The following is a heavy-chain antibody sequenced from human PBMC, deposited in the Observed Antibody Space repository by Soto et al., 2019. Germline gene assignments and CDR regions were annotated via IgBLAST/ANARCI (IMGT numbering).Heavy chain of an antibody. J-gene: IGHJ6*02. CDR3: ARGGHCSTSSCKHYYYSYGMDV. V-gene: IGHV1-18*01. CDR1: GYTFTSYG. D-gene: IGHD2-2*01. CDR2: ISAYNGNA. Sequence: QVQLVQSGAEVKKPGASVTVSCKASGYTFTSYGISWVRQAPGQGLEWMGWISAYNGNANYAKKLQGRVTMTTDTSTSTAYMELWSPRSDDTAVYYWARGGHCSTSSCKHYYYSYGMDVWGQGTTVTVSS.